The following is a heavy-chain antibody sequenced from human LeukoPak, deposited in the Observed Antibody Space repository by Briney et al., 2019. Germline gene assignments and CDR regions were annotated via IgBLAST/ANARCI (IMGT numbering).Heavy chain of an antibody. J-gene: IGHJ1*01. Sequence: GGSLRLSCAAPRFTSSSFGMHWVRQAPGKGPEWVAVIPYDGSNKYHADSVKGRFTISRGNSKNTLYLQMNSLRAEDTAVYYCAKGRYYGSGNSFAYFQHWGQGTLVTVSS. CDR3: AKGRYYGSGNSFAYFQH. CDR2: IPYDGSNK. D-gene: IGHD3-10*01. V-gene: IGHV3-30*18. CDR1: RFTSSSFG.